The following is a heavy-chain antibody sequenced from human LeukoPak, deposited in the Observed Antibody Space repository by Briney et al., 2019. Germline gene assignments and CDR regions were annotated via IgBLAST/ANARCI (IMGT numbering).Heavy chain of an antibody. CDR2: IYYSGST. V-gene: IGHV4-59*01. CDR1: GGSISSYY. CDR3: ARGPYYYDSSSFDY. J-gene: IGHJ4*02. D-gene: IGHD3-22*01. Sequence: SETLSLTCAVSGGSISSYYWSWIRQPPGKGLEWIGYIYYSGSTNYNPSLKSRVTISVDTSKNQFSLKLSSVTAADTAVYYCARGPYYYDSSSFDYWGQGTLVTVSS.